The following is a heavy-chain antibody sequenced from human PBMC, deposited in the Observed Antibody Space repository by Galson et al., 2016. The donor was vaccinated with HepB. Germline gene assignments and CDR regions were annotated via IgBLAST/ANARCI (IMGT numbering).Heavy chain of an antibody. J-gene: IGHJ5*02. V-gene: IGHV3-7*01. CDR2: INQSGSEK. Sequence: SLRLSCAGSGFTFGSNWMTWVRQAPGKGLEWVANINQSGSEKYYVDSVKGRFTISRDNAKNSLYLQMNSLRAEDTAVYFCARVVNSGYPFSWGQGTLVTVSS. CDR3: ARVVNSGYPFS. D-gene: IGHD3-22*01. CDR1: GFTFGSNW.